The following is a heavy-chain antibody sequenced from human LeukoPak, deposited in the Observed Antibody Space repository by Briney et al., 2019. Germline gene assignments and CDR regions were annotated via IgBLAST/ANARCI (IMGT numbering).Heavy chain of an antibody. CDR2: ISYDGSNK. Sequence: GGSLRLSCAASGFTISSYGMHWVRQAPGKGLEWVAVISYDGSNKYYADSVKGRFTISRDNSKNTLYLQMNSLRAEDTAVYYCAKDFSVVVPTYYFDYWGQGTLVTVSS. V-gene: IGHV3-30*18. D-gene: IGHD2-15*01. J-gene: IGHJ4*02. CDR1: GFTISSYG. CDR3: AKDFSVVVPTYYFDY.